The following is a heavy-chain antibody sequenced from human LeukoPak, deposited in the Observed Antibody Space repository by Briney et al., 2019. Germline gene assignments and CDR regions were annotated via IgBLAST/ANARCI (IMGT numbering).Heavy chain of an antibody. CDR2: IIPILGIA. Sequence: SVKVSCKASGGTFSSYTISWVRQAPGQGLEWMGRIIPILGIANYAQKLQGRVTMTTDTSTSTAYMELRSLRSDDTAVYYCARDGAPVDYWGQGTLVTVSS. D-gene: IGHD3-16*01. J-gene: IGHJ4*02. CDR3: ARDGAPVDY. V-gene: IGHV1-69*04. CDR1: GGTFSSYT.